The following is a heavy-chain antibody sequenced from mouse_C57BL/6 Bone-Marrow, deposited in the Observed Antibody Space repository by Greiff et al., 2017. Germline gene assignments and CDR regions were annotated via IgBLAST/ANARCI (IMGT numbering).Heavy chain of an antibody. CDR3: ARSYGSSSFDY. Sequence: EVQLQQSGPELVKPGASVKISCKASGYSFTGYYMNWVKQSPEKSLEWIGEINPSTGGTTYNQKFKAKATLTVDKSSSTAYMQLKSLTSEDSAVYYCARSYGSSSFDYWGQGTTLTVSS. CDR1: GYSFTGYY. D-gene: IGHD1-1*01. CDR2: INPSTGGT. V-gene: IGHV1-42*01. J-gene: IGHJ2*01.